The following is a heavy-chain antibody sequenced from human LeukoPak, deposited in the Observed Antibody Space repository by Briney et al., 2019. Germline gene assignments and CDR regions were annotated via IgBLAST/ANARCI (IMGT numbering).Heavy chain of an antibody. CDR3: ARVYYSSSYDYWYFDL. CDR2: IYYSGST. D-gene: IGHD6-13*01. CDR1: GGSISSYY. Sequence: SETLSLTCTVSGGSISSYYWSWIRQPPGKGLEWIGCIYYSGSTNYNPSLKSRVTISVDTSKNQFSLKLSSVTAADTAVYYCARVYYSSSYDYWYFDLWGRGTLVTVSS. V-gene: IGHV4-59*01. J-gene: IGHJ2*01.